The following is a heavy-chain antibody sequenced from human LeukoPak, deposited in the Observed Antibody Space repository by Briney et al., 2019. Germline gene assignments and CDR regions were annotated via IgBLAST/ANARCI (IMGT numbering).Heavy chain of an antibody. Sequence: GAPVKVSCTASGYTFTGYYMHWVRQAPGQGLEWMGWINPNSGGTNYAQKFQGRVTKTRDTSISTAYMELSRLRSDDTAVYYCARDMGGDTFDYWGQGTLVTVS. J-gene: IGHJ4*02. CDR2: INPNSGGT. V-gene: IGHV1-2*02. CDR1: GYTFTGYY. CDR3: ARDMGGDTFDY. D-gene: IGHD2-21*01.